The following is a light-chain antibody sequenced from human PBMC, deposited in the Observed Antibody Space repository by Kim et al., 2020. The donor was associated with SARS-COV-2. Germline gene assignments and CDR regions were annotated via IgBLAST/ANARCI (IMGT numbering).Light chain of an antibody. Sequence: RATINCNASQSVLYSSNNKNFLAWYQQKPGQPPKVLIYWASTRESGVPDRFSGSGSATDFTLTISSLQAEDVAVYFCQQYFSSPYTFGQGTKLEI. CDR1: QSVLYSSNNKNF. V-gene: IGKV4-1*01. J-gene: IGKJ2*01. CDR3: QQYFSSPYT. CDR2: WAS.